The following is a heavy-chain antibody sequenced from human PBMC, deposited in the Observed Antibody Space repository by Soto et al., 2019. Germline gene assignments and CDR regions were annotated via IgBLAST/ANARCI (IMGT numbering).Heavy chain of an antibody. Sequence: QVQLVQSGAEVRKPGSSVRVSCKPSGGSFSKNAINWVRQAPGQGLEWMGGVLPIFGLTKYAPVFQGRLTTCADESTNIKYMALSRLTSVDTPIYYSGPVEGSGSGYFYSYHYCDLDVWGVGTAVTVSP. J-gene: IGHJ6*04. CDR2: VLPIFGLT. CDR3: GPVEGSGSGYFYSYHYCDLDV. CDR1: GGSFSKNA. V-gene: IGHV1-69*01. D-gene: IGHD3-10*01.